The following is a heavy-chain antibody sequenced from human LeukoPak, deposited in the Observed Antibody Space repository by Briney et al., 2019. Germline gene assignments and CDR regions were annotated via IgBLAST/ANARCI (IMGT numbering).Heavy chain of an antibody. Sequence: HPGGSLRLSCAASGFSFVNHWMNWVRQAPGKGLEWLSYISGSSSTIYYADSVKGRFTISRDNARNSLYLQMNSLRAEDTAVYYCAKDIDDYVWGSYRSPYYFDYWGQGTLVTVSS. CDR2: ISGSSSTI. D-gene: IGHD3-16*02. V-gene: IGHV3-48*04. CDR3: AKDIDDYVWGSYRSPYYFDY. J-gene: IGHJ4*02. CDR1: GFSFVNHW.